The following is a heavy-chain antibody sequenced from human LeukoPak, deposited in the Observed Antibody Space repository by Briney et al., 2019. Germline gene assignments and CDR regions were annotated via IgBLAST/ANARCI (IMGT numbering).Heavy chain of an antibody. D-gene: IGHD6-13*01. Sequence: SETLPLTCTVSGGSISSYYWSWIRQPPGKGLEWIGYIYYSGSTNYNPSLKSRVTISVDTSKNQFSLKLSSVTAADTAVYYCARVGAATYGMDVWSQGTTVTVSS. CDR3: ARVGAATYGMDV. V-gene: IGHV4-59*01. CDR1: GGSISSYY. J-gene: IGHJ6*02. CDR2: IYYSGST.